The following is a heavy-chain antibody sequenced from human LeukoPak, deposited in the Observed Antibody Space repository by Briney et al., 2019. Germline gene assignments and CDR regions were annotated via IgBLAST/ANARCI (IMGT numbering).Heavy chain of an antibody. CDR2: VIGSSGAT. V-gene: IGHV3-23*01. Sequence: GGSLRLSCAASGFTFSRYWMTWVRQAPGKGLEWVAVVIGSSGATDYADSVKGRFTISRDNSKNTLFLQMNSLRAEDTAIYYCAKGAYDFLEIAYFDYWGQGALVTVSS. J-gene: IGHJ4*02. D-gene: IGHD3-3*01. CDR1: GFTFSRYW. CDR3: AKGAYDFLEIAYFDY.